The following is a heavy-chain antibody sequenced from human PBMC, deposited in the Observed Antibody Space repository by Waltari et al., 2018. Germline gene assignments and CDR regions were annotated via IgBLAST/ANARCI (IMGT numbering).Heavy chain of an antibody. J-gene: IGHJ3*02. Sequence: QVQLQQWGAGLLKPSETLSLSCAVYGGSFSGYYWTWVRQSPGKGVEWIGEITHSGSTYYNPSLKSRVTISVDSSKNQFSLRLTSVTAADTAVYYCARGLRVRTFDIWGQGTMVNVSS. V-gene: IGHV4-34*01. CDR1: GGSFSGYY. CDR3: ARGLRVRTFDI. D-gene: IGHD3-22*01. CDR2: ITHSGST.